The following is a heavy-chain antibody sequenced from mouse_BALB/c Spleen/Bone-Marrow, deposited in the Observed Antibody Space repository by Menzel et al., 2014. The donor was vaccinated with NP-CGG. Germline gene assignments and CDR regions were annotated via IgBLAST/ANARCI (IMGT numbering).Heavy chain of an antibody. V-gene: IGHV5-6*01. J-gene: IGHJ3*01. Sequence: EVMLVESGGDLVNPGGSLKLSCAASGFTFSSYGMSWVRQTPDKRLEWVATINNGGTYTYYPDSVKGRLTISRDNAKNTLYLQMSSLKSEDTAMYYCALNWDSAYWGQGTLVTVSA. CDR3: ALNWDSAY. CDR1: GFTFSSYG. CDR2: INNGGTYT. D-gene: IGHD4-1*02.